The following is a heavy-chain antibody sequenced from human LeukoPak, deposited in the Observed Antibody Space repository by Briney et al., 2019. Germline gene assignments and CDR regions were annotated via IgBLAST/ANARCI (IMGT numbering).Heavy chain of an antibody. CDR1: GGSISSYY. Sequence: SETLSLTCTVPGGSISSYYWGWIRQPPGKGLEWIGSIYYSGSTYYNPSLKSRVTISVDTSKNQFSLKLSSVTAADTAVYYCARKHPGDWPFDYWGQGTLVTVSS. J-gene: IGHJ4*02. V-gene: IGHV4-39*07. CDR2: IYYSGST. CDR3: ARKHPGDWPFDY. D-gene: IGHD7-27*01.